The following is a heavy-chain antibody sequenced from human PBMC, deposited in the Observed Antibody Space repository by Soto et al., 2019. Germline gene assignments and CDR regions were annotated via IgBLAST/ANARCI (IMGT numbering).Heavy chain of an antibody. V-gene: IGHV1-18*01. D-gene: IGHD3-3*01. Sequence: ASVKVSCKASGYTFTSDGISWVRQAPGQGLEWMGWISAYNGNTNYAQKLQGRVTMTTDESTSTAYMELSSLRSEDTAVYYCARHLRFLEWLLYGLEYSYYGMDVWGQGTTVTVPS. CDR1: GYTFTSDG. CDR3: ARHLRFLEWLLYGLEYSYYGMDV. J-gene: IGHJ6*02. CDR2: ISAYNGNT.